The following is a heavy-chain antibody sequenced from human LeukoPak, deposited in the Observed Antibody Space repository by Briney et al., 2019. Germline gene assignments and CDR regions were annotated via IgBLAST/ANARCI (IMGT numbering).Heavy chain of an antibody. CDR2: ISSSGSTI. V-gene: IGHV3-11*01. D-gene: IGHD2-2*01. CDR3: AKGSTSPYPYYYYMDV. J-gene: IGHJ6*03. Sequence: GGSLRLSCAASGFTFSDYYMSWIRQAPGKGLEWVSYISSSGSTIYYADSVKGRFTISRDNAKNSLYLQMNSLRAEDMALYYCAKGSTSPYPYYYYMDVWGKGTTVTVSS. CDR1: GFTFSDYY.